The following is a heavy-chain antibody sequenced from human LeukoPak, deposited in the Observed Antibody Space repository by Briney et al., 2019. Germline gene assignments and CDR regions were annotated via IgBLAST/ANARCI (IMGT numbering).Heavy chain of an antibody. Sequence: ASVKVSCKASGYTFTSYYIHWVRQAPGQGLEWMGIINPSAESTIYAQKFQGRVTVTRDTSTSTVHMELSGLRSEDTAVYYCARDQEGFDYWGQGTLVTVSS. CDR3: ARDQEGFDY. CDR1: GYTFTSYY. J-gene: IGHJ4*02. V-gene: IGHV1-46*01. CDR2: INPSAEST.